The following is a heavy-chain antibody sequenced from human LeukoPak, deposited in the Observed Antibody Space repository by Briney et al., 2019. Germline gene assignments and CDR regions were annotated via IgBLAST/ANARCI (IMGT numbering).Heavy chain of an antibody. J-gene: IGHJ3*02. CDR2: INPNSGGT. CDR1: GYTFTGYY. D-gene: IGHD3-22*01. Sequence: ASVKVSCKASGYTFTGYYMHWVRQAPGQGLEWMGWINPNSGGTNYAQKFQGRVTMTRDTSISTAYMELSRLRSEDTAVYYCARGFPFDSSGYYYGGDDAFDIWGQGTMVTVSS. CDR3: ARGFPFDSSGYYYGGDDAFDI. V-gene: IGHV1-2*02.